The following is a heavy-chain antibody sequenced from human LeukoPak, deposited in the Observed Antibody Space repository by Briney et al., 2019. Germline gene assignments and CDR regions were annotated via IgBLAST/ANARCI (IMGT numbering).Heavy chain of an antibody. CDR3: ARDSGWNSGLDY. V-gene: IGHV3-30-3*01. D-gene: IGHD6-19*01. Sequence: GRSLRLSCAASGFTFSSYAMHWVRQAPGKGLEWVAVISYDGSNKYYADSVKGRFTISRDNSKNTLYLQMNSLRAEDTAVYYCARDSGWNSGLDYWGQGTLVTVSS. J-gene: IGHJ4*02. CDR1: GFTFSSYA. CDR2: ISYDGSNK.